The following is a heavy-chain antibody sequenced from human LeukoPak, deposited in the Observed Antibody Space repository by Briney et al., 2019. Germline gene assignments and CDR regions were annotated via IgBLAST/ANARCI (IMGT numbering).Heavy chain of an antibody. CDR3: ATNSDDFWSGYYYYYYYMDV. J-gene: IGHJ6*03. V-gene: IGHV4-61*02. D-gene: IGHD3-3*01. CDR2: VYTSGST. Sequence: SETLSLTCTVSGGSISSGSYYWSWIRQPAGKGLEWIGRVYTSGSTNYNPSLKSRVTISVDTSKNQFSLKLSSVTAADTAVYYCATNSDDFWSGYYYYYYYMDVWGKGTTVTVSS. CDR1: GGSISSGSYY.